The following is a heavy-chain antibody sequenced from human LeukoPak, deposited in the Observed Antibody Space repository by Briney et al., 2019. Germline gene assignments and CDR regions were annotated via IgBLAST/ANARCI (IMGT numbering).Heavy chain of an antibody. Sequence: GGSLRLSCAASGFTFDDYAMHWVRQAPGKGLEWVSGISWNSGSIGYADSVKGRFTISRDNAKNSLYLQMNSLRAEDTALYYCAKDILNPQGFPSGYSAAFDIWGQGTMVTVSS. CDR1: GFTFDDYA. CDR3: AKDILNPQGFPSGYSAAFDI. CDR2: ISWNSGSI. J-gene: IGHJ3*02. D-gene: IGHD3-22*01. V-gene: IGHV3-9*01.